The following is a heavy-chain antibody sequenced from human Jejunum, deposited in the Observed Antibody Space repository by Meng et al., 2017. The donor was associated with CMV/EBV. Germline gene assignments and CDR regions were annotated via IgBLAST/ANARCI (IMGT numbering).Heavy chain of an antibody. J-gene: IGHJ4*02. D-gene: IGHD4-17*01. Sequence: QVQLQESGPGLVKPSEXLSLTCTVSGDSVSGYYWGWIRQPAGKGLEWIGRIYYSGNVAYNSALKSRVTMSVDTSKNQFSLKVTSVTAADTAVYYCAREGRDYGDGGTSLDYWGRGTLVTVAS. CDR2: IYYSGNV. V-gene: IGHV4-4*07. CDR1: GDSVSGYY. CDR3: AREGRDYGDGGTSLDY.